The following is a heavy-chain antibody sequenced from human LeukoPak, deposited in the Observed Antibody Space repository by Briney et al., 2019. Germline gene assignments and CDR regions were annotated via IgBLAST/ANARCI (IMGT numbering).Heavy chain of an antibody. CDR2: MNPNSGNT. CDR1: GYTFTSYD. D-gene: IGHD3-10*01. Sequence: ASVKVSCKASGYTFTSYDINWVRQATGQGLEWMGWMNPNSGNTGYAQKFQGRVTMTRNTSISTAYMELSSLRSEDTAVYYCARGGRRTYGSGSQWFDPWGQGTLVTVSS. J-gene: IGHJ5*02. CDR3: ARGGRRTYGSGSQWFDP. V-gene: IGHV1-8*01.